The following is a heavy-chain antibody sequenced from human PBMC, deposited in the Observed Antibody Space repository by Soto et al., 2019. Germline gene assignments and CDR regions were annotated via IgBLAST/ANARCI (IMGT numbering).Heavy chain of an antibody. Sequence: GASVRVSCKASGYTFTTYTIQWVRQAPGQRLEWMGWINAGNGETKYSQNFQGRVTITRDTSASTAYMELNSLRSEDTAVYYCARSTTSCSSLCWFDPWAREPWSPSPQ. D-gene: IGHD2-2*01. V-gene: IGHV1-3*01. CDR3: ARSTTSCSSLCWFDP. J-gene: IGHJ5*02. CDR2: INAGNGET. CDR1: GYTFTTYT.